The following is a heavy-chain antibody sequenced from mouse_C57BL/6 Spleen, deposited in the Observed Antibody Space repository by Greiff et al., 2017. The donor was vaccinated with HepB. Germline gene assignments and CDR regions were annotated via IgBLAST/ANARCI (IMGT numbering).Heavy chain of an antibody. Sequence: EVKLVESGEGLVKPGGSLKLSCAASGFTFSSYAMSWVRQTPEKRLEWVAYISSGGDYIYYADTVKGRFTISRDNARNTLYLQMSSLKSEDTAMYYCTREGTTVVRAMDYWGQGTSVTVSS. J-gene: IGHJ4*01. CDR1: GFTFSSYA. CDR2: ISSGGDYI. D-gene: IGHD1-1*01. CDR3: TREGTTVVRAMDY. V-gene: IGHV5-9-1*02.